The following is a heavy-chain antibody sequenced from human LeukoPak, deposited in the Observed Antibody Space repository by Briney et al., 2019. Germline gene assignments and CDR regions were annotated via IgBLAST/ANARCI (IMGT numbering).Heavy chain of an antibody. D-gene: IGHD2-2*01. Sequence: VASVKVSCKASGYTFTSYGISWVRQAPGQGLEWMGWISAYNGNTNYAQKLQGRVTMTTDTSTSTAYMELRSLRSDDTAVYYCAGDTADIVVVPAAHWGQGTLVTVSS. CDR3: AGDTADIVVVPAAH. CDR1: GYTFTSYG. J-gene: IGHJ4*02. V-gene: IGHV1-18*01. CDR2: ISAYNGNT.